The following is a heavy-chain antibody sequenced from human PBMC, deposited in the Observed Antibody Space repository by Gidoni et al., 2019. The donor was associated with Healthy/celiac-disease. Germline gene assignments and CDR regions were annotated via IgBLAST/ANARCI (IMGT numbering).Heavy chain of an antibody. Sequence: QVQLQASGPGLVKPSQTLSITCTVSGVSIRRGGYYCSWIRQHPGKGLEWIGYIYYSGSTYYNPSLKSRVTISVDTSKNQFSLKLSSVTAADTAVYYCARDREGYGDFSDAFDIWGQGTMVTVSS. J-gene: IGHJ3*02. V-gene: IGHV4-31*03. D-gene: IGHD4-17*01. CDR2: IYYSGST. CDR1: GVSIRRGGYY. CDR3: ARDREGYGDFSDAFDI.